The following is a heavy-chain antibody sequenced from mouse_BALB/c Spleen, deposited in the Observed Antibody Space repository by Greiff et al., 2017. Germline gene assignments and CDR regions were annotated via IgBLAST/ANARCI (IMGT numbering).Heavy chain of an antibody. D-gene: IGHD2-14*01. Sequence: EVKLMESGPGLVKPSQSLSLTCSVTGYSITSGYYWNWIRQFPGNKLEWMGYISYDGSNNYNPSLKNRISITRDTSKNQFFLKLNSVTTEDTATYYCARRYRYAMDYWGQGTSVTVSS. J-gene: IGHJ4*01. CDR1: GYSITSGYY. CDR2: ISYDGSN. CDR3: ARRYRYAMDY. V-gene: IGHV3-6*02.